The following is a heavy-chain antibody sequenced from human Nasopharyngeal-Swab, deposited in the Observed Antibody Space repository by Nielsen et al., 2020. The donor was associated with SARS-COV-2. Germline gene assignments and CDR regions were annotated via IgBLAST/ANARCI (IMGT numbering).Heavy chain of an antibody. CDR1: GYSFTTYW. CDR2: IFPDDSDT. J-gene: IGHJ4*02. CDR3: ARLSGSYHFDY. V-gene: IGHV5-51*01. D-gene: IGHD1-26*01. Sequence: GESLKISCKGSGYSFTTYWIAWVRQMPGKGLEWMGIIFPDDSDTRYSPSFQGQVTISADKSISTAYLQWSSLKASDTAMYYCARLSGSYHFDYWGQGTLVTVSS.